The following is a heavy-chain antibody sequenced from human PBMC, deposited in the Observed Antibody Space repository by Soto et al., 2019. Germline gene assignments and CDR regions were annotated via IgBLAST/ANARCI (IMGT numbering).Heavy chain of an antibody. CDR1: GGSVSNKSYY. V-gene: IGHV4-61*01. CDR3: ARTTAVPNTLRSRYFFDY. D-gene: IGHD4-17*01. CDR2: VYYSGTT. J-gene: IGHJ4*02. Sequence: PSETLSLTSSVSGGSVSNKSYYWSWIRQPPGTRLEWIGYVYYSGTTNYNPSLKSRVTISVDLSKNQFSLRLSSVTTADTALYYCARTTAVPNTLRSRYFFDYWGQGTLVTVSS.